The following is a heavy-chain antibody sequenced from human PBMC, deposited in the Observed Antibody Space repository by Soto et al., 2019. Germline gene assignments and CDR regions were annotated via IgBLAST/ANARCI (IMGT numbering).Heavy chain of an antibody. D-gene: IGHD3-9*01. CDR3: AHSALYYDILPGQYLPLDFDY. J-gene: IGHJ4*02. CDR2: IFWHGDK. CDR1: GFSLRTSGVG. Sequence: SRPTLVNPTQTLTLTCTFSGFSLRTSGVGVGWIRQPPGKALEWLALIFWHGDKRYSPSLNSRLTITKDTSKNQVVLTMTDMDPVDTATYYCAHSALYYDILPGQYLPLDFDYWGVGTLVTVSS. V-gene: IGHV2-5*01.